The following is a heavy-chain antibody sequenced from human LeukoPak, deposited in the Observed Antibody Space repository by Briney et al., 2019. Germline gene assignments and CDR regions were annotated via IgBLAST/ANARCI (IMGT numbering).Heavy chain of an antibody. CDR1: GYTFTGYY. D-gene: IGHD3-16*01. V-gene: IGHV1-2*02. CDR2: INPNSGGT. CDR3: ARGGALTKLWSVMDLDY. J-gene: IGHJ4*02. Sequence: ASVKVSCKASGYTFTGYYMHWVRQAPGQGLEWMGWINPNSGGTNYAQKFQGRVTITADESTSTAYMELSSLRSEDTAVYYCARGGALTKLWSVMDLDYWGQGTLVTVSS.